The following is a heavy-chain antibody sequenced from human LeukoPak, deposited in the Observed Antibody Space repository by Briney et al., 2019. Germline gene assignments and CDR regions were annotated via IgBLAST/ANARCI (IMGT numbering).Heavy chain of an antibody. D-gene: IGHD3-16*02. J-gene: IGHJ3*02. CDR1: GFTFSNAW. V-gene: IGHV3-15*01. CDR3: TTEDSGVWGSYRDAFDI. CDR2: IKSKTDGGTT. Sequence: GGSLRLSCAASGFTFSNAWMSWVRQAPGKGLERVGRIKSKTDGGTTDYAAPVKGRFTISRDDSKNTLYLQMNSLKTEDTAVYYCTTEDSGVWGSYRDAFDIWGQGTMVTVSS.